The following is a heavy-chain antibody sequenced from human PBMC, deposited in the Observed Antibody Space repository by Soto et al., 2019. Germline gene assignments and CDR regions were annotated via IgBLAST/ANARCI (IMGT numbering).Heavy chain of an antibody. CDR2: MNPNSGNT. D-gene: IGHD6-13*01. CDR3: ARGPGSWYYYYMDV. Sequence: QVQLVQSGAEVKKPGASVKVSCKASGYTFTSYDINWVRQATGQGLEWMGWMNPNSGNTGYAQKVQGRVTMTRNTSRSTAYTELSSLRSEDTAVYYCARGPGSWYYYYMDVWGKWTTVNVSS. J-gene: IGHJ6*03. V-gene: IGHV1-8*01. CDR1: GYTFTSYD.